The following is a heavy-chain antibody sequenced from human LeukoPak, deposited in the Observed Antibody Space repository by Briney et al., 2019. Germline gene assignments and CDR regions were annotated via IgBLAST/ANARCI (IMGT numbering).Heavy chain of an antibody. CDR3: AGSEINDYMRF. CDR1: GYSIANGYQ. Sequence: SETLSLTCTVSGYSIANGYQWAWIRQPPGKRLEWIGSIYQSGSTYDNLSLKSRLTMSVDTSKNQFSLKMRSVTAADTAIYYCAGSEINDYMRFWGQGILVTVSS. CDR2: IYQSGST. V-gene: IGHV4-38-2*02. J-gene: IGHJ4*02. D-gene: IGHD4-11*01.